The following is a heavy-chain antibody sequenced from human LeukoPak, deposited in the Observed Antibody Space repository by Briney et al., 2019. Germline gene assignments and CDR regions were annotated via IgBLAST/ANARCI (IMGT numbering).Heavy chain of an antibody. J-gene: IGHJ4*02. CDR1: GFTIGGFA. V-gene: IGHV3-23*01. Sequence: GGSLRLSCAASGFTIGGFAMTWVRRAPGKGLEWVSGISGSATYYADSVKGRFTISRDNSKNTLFLQMNSLRAEDTAVYYCAKVGSGWYYFDYWGQGTLVTVSS. D-gene: IGHD6-19*01. CDR2: ISGSAT. CDR3: AKVGSGWYYFDY.